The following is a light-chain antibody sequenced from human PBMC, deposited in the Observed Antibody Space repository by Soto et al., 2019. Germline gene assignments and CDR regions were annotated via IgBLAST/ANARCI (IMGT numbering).Light chain of an antibody. CDR1: QDMSTN. V-gene: IGKV3-15*01. J-gene: IGKJ1*01. CDR3: QQYDNWLRT. CDR2: GAS. Sequence: EIVMTQSPATLSVSPGERATLSCRARQDMSTNLAWYQQKPGQAPRLLIYGASTRATGIPARFSGSGSGTEFTLTISSLPSEDFAVYYCQQYDNWLRTFGQGTKVEIK.